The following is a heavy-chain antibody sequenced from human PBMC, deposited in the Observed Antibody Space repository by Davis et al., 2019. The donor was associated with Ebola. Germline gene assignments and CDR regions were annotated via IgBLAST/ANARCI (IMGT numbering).Heavy chain of an antibody. CDR1: GYSFADFW. Sequence: GESLKISCQGFGYSFADFWVAWVRQMPGKGLEWMAIIYPGDSETIYSPSFQGQVTISADKSISTAYLQWSSLKASDTAIYYCARHRWSRGLHLGELSLYAPDYWGQGTLVTVSS. CDR3: ARHRWSRGLHLGELSLYAPDY. J-gene: IGHJ4*02. CDR2: IYPGDSET. D-gene: IGHD3-16*02. V-gene: IGHV5-51*01.